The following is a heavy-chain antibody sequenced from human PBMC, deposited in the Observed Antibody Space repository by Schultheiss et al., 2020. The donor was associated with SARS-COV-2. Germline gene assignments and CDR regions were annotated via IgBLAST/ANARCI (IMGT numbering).Heavy chain of an antibody. J-gene: IGHJ6*02. D-gene: IGHD3-16*01. CDR3: AKDLWRGSKYGMDV. CDR1: GFTFSSYA. Sequence: GGSLRLSCAASGFTFSSYAMSWVRQAPGKGLEWVSAISGSGGSTYYADSVKGRFTISRDNSKNTLYLQMNSLRAEDTAVYYCAKDLWRGSKYGMDVWGQGTTVTVSS. CDR2: ISGSGGST. V-gene: IGHV3-23*01.